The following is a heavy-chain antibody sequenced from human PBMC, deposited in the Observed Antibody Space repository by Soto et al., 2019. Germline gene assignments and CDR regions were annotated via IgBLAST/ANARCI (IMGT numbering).Heavy chain of an antibody. J-gene: IGHJ6*02. CDR3: AGVSSRWTGNYGLDV. V-gene: IGHV1-8*01. CDR1: GYSFTSYD. CDR2: MNPNSGNT. Sequence: QVQLVQSGAEVKKPGASVKVSCKASGYSFTSYDVSWVRQATGQGLEWMGWMNPNSGNTGYAQKFQGRVTMTRNTSVSTAYMELSSLRSEDTAVYYCAGVSSRWTGNYGLDVWGQGTTVTVSS. D-gene: IGHD2-2*01.